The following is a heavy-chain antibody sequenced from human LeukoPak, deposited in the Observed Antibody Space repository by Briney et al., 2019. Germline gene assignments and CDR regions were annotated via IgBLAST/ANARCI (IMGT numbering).Heavy chain of an antibody. CDR2: ISGSGGST. Sequence: GGSLRLSCAASGFTFSSYAMSWVRQAPGKGLEWVSAISGSGGSTYYADSVKGRFTISRGNSKNTLYLQMNSLRAEDTAVYYCAKVGWVRRVIGRGYDYWGQGTLVTVSS. D-gene: IGHD3-10*01. CDR3: AKVGWVRRVIGRGYDY. J-gene: IGHJ4*02. CDR1: GFTFSSYA. V-gene: IGHV3-23*01.